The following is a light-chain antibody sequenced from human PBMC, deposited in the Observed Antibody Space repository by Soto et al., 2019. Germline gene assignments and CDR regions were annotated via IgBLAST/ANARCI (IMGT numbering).Light chain of an antibody. CDR1: QSVSSN. Sequence: IVMTQSPSSLPVSPGERATLSCRASQSVSSNLAWYQQKPGQAPRLLIYGASTRATGIPARFSGSGSGTDFTLTISRLEPEDFAVYYCQQYGSSGTFGQGTKVDIK. CDR3: QQYGSSGT. V-gene: IGKV3-15*01. CDR2: GAS. J-gene: IGKJ1*01.